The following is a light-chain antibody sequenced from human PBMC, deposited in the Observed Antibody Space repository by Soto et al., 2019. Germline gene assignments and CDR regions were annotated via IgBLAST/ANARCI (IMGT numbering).Light chain of an antibody. V-gene: IGKV3-20*01. CDR3: QQYGRSRT. CDR2: GAS. Sequence: EVLVTQAPVTLALSPLERATLSCRSSQSVSSSYLAWYQQKPGQAPRLLIYGASSRATGIPDRFSGSGSGTDFTPTISRLEPEDLALHYCQQYGRSRTFGQANXVDIK. J-gene: IGKJ1*01. CDR1: QSVSSSY.